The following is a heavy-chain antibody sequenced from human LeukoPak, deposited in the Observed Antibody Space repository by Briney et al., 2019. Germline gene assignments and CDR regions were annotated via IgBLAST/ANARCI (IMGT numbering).Heavy chain of an antibody. V-gene: IGHV4-38-2*02. J-gene: IGHJ5*02. Sequence: PSETLSLTCTVSGYSISSGYYWGWIRQPPGKGLEWIGSMYHSGSTYYKPSLKSRVTISLDMSKNQFSLKLRSVTAADTAVYYCARGQARLAWFDPWGQGTLVTVSS. CDR3: ARGQARLAWFDP. D-gene: IGHD6-19*01. CDR1: GYSISSGYY. CDR2: MYHSGST.